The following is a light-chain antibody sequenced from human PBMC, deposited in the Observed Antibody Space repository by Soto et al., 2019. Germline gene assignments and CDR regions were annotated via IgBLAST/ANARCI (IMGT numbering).Light chain of an antibody. CDR2: ASF. Sequence: DIQMTQSPSSLSVSVGDRVTNTCRASQSIASFLNWYQQKPGKAPKVLIYASFNLQSGVPSRFSGSGSGTDFTLTISSLQPEDFATYYCQQSYITPYTFGHGTILEIK. CDR3: QQSYITPYT. J-gene: IGKJ2*01. CDR1: QSIASF. V-gene: IGKV1-39*01.